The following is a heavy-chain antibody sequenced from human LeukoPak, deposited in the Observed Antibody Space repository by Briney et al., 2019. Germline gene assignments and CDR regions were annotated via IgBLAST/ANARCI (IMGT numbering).Heavy chain of an antibody. V-gene: IGHV3-30-3*01. J-gene: IGHJ4*02. CDR2: ISFDGGNK. D-gene: IGHD1-26*01. CDR3: ARDGIVGSPLFKFDY. CDR1: GFTFSSYA. Sequence: GGSLRLSCAASGFTFSSYAMHWVRQAPGKGLEWVAIISFDGGNKYYADSVKGRFTISRDNSKNTLYLQMNSLRAEDTAVYYCARDGIVGSPLFKFDYWGQGTLVTVSS.